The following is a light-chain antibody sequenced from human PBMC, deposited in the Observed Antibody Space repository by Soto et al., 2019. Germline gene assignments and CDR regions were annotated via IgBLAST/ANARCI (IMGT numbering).Light chain of an antibody. J-gene: IGLJ2*01. V-gene: IGLV2-14*01. Sequence: QSVLTQPASVSGSPGQSITISCTGSDSDIGTYNYVSWYQHLPGKAPRLIIYEVTNRPSGISNRFSGSKSGNTASLTISGLQAEDDADYYCSSFTISDTLLFGGGTKLTVL. CDR2: EVT. CDR1: DSDIGTYNY. CDR3: SSFTISDTLL.